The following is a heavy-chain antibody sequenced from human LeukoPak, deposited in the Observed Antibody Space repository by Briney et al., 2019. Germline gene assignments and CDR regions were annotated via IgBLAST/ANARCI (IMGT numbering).Heavy chain of an antibody. CDR2: IIPIFGTA. Sequence: SVKVSCKASGGTFSSYAISWVRQAPGQGLEWMGGIIPIFGTANYAQKFQGRVTITADESTSTAYMELSSLRSEDTAVYYCARGVPDCSSTSCYAPVDYWGQGTLATVSS. V-gene: IGHV1-69*13. D-gene: IGHD2-2*01. J-gene: IGHJ4*02. CDR3: ARGVPDCSSTSCYAPVDY. CDR1: GGTFSSYA.